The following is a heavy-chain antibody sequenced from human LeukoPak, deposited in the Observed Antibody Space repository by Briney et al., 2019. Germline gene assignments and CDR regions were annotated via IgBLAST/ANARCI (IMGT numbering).Heavy chain of an antibody. J-gene: IGHJ5*02. CDR3: ARYCSSTSCYLYRWFDP. CDR2: ISSSGSTI. CDR1: GFTFSSYA. D-gene: IGHD2-2*01. Sequence: GGSLRLSCAAPGFTFSSYAMSWVRQAPGKGLEWVSYISSSGSTIYYADSVKGRFTISRDNAKNSLYLQMNSLRAEDTAVYYCARYCSSTSCYLYRWFDPWGQGTLVTVSS. V-gene: IGHV3-48*04.